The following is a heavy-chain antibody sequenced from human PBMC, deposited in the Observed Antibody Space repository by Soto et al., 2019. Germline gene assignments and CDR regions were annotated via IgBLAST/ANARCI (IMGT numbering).Heavy chain of an antibody. V-gene: IGHV4-39*01. D-gene: IGHD3-10*01. CDR2: IYYSGST. J-gene: IGHJ4*02. CDR3: ARHWITMVRGVCHFDY. Sequence: PSEPLSPTYNSSGCLFRSSGYNWWWILHPPGKGLQRMGCIYYSGSTYYNPSPKSRVTMSVDPSKNQFSLKLISVTAADTAVYYCARHWITMVRGVCHFDYWGQGTLVTVSS. CDR1: GCLFRSSGYN.